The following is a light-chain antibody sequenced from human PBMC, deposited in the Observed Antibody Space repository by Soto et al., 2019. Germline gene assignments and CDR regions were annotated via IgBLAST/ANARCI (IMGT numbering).Light chain of an antibody. CDR3: QQYNTFWT. Sequence: PSTLSASVGDRVTITCRASQSISIWLAWYQQKPGKAPKLLIYDVSSLEIGVPSRFIGSGSGTEFTLTISSLQPDDFATYYCQQYNTFWTFGQGTKVDI. V-gene: IGKV1-5*01. CDR1: QSISIW. J-gene: IGKJ1*01. CDR2: DVS.